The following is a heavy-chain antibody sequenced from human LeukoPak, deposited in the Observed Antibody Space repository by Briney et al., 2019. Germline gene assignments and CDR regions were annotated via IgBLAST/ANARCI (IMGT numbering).Heavy chain of an antibody. Sequence: PGGSLRLSCAASGFTFSSYAMSWVRQAPGKGLEWVSAISGSGGSTYYADSVKGRFTISRDNSKNTLYLQMNSLRAEDTAVYYCAKDRGDYDILTGPSPAEYFQHWGQGTLVTVSS. V-gene: IGHV3-23*01. D-gene: IGHD3-9*01. CDR3: AKDRGDYDILTGPSPAEYFQH. CDR2: ISGSGGST. J-gene: IGHJ1*01. CDR1: GFTFSSYA.